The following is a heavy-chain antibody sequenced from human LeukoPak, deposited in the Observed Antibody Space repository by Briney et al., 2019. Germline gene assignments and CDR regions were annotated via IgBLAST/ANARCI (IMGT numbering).Heavy chain of an antibody. J-gene: IGHJ4*02. V-gene: IGHV1-69*01. CDR3: ARAGIEMTLVSPRADY. D-gene: IGHD5-24*01. CDR1: GGTFSSYA. Sequence: SVKVSCKASGGTFSSYAISWVRQAPGQGLEWMGGIIPIFGTANYEQKFQGRVTITADESTSTAYMELSSLRSEDTAVYYCARAGIEMTLVSPRADYWGQGTLVTVSS. CDR2: IIPIFGTA.